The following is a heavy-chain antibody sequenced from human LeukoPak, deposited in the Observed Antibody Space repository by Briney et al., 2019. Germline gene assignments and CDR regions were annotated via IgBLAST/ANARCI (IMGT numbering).Heavy chain of an antibody. J-gene: IGHJ4*02. CDR2: ITWNSGST. Sequence: GGSLRLSCAASGFTFDDYAMHWVRQAPGKGLEWVSGITWNSGSTGYADSVKGRFTISRDNAKNSLYLQMNSLRAEDTALYYCAKTTLTYYYDTSGYYFDYWGQGTLVTVSS. D-gene: IGHD3-22*01. V-gene: IGHV3-9*01. CDR3: AKTTLTYYYDTSGYYFDY. CDR1: GFTFDDYA.